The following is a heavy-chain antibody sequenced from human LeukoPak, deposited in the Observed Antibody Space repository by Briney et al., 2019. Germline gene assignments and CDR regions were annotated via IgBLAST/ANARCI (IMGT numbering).Heavy chain of an antibody. CDR3: ARVNRGDAFDI. Sequence: PGGSLRLSCAASGFTFSSCGMHWVRQAPGKGLEWVAVIWYDGRNKFYADSLKGRFTISRDNSKNTLYLQMNSLRAEDTAVYYCARVNRGDAFDIWGQGTLVTVPS. CDR2: IWYDGRNK. D-gene: IGHD3-16*02. J-gene: IGHJ3*02. CDR1: GFTFSSCG. V-gene: IGHV3-33*01.